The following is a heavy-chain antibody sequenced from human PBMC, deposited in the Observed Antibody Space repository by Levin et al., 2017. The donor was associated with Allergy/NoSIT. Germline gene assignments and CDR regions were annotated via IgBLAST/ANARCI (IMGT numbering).Heavy chain of an antibody. D-gene: IGHD6-13*01. J-gene: IGHJ6*02. CDR3: ARVAAAGTFGGDYYGMDG. CDR2: TYYRSKWYN. CDR1: GDSVSSNSAA. V-gene: IGHV6-1*01. Sequence: SQTLSLTCAISGDSVSSNSAAWNWIRQSPSRGLEWLGRTYYRSKWYNDYAVSVKSRITINPDTSKNQFSLQLNSVTPEDTAVYYCARVAAAGTFGGDYYGMDGWGQGTTVTVSS.